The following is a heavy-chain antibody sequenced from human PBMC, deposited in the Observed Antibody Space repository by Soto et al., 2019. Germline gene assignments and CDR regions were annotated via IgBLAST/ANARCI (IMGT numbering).Heavy chain of an antibody. V-gene: IGHV4-39*01. CDR2: IYYSGST. Sequence: SETLSLTCTVSGGSISSSSYYWGWIRQPPGKGLGWIGSIYYSGSTYYNPSLKSRVTISVDTSKNQFYLKLSSVTAADTAVYYCARQREQQLVEGWGQGTLVTVSS. CDR3: ARQREQQLVEG. J-gene: IGHJ4*02. D-gene: IGHD6-13*01. CDR1: GGSISSSSYY.